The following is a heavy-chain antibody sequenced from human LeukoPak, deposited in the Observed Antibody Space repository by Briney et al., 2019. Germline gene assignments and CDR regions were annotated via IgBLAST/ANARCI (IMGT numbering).Heavy chain of an antibody. CDR1: GYTFTSYD. CDR2: MNPNSGNT. D-gene: IGHD1-26*01. Sequence: ASVKVSCKASGYTFTSYDINWVRQATGQGLEWMGWMNPNSGNTGYAQKFQGRVTMTRNTSISTAYMELSSLRSEDTAVYYCATSHSWELPYDYWGQGTLVTDSS. J-gene: IGHJ4*02. CDR3: ATSHSWELPYDY. V-gene: IGHV1-8*01.